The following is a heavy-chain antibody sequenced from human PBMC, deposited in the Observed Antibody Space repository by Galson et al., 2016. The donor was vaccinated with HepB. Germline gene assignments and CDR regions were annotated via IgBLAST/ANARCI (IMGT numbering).Heavy chain of an antibody. CDR2: VNHSGGT. CDR3: ARAAGGVITIYYHYVMDV. J-gene: IGHJ6*02. Sequence: LSLTCALYGGSFSGYYWNWIRQPPGKGLEWIGEVNHSGGTNFNPSLRSRVTISLDTSKNQFPLTLTSVTAADAALYYCARAAGGVITIYYHYVMDVWGQGTTVTVSS. D-gene: IGHD2-21*01. CDR1: GGSFSGYY. V-gene: IGHV4-34*01.